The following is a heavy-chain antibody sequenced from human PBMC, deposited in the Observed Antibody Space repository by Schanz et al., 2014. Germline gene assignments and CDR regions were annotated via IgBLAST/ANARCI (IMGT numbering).Heavy chain of an antibody. V-gene: IGHV1-46*03. D-gene: IGHD2-2*01. J-gene: IGHJ4*02. CDR3: ARGGFFDSTSFDS. CDR2: INPSSGTT. Sequence: QVQLVQSGAEVKKPGASVRLSCEASGYTFTSYYIHWFRQAPGQGLEWMGLINPSSGTTRIAQNFQGRLTVTRDTSTSTVNMELSSLRSEDTAVYYCARGGFFDSTSFDSSGQGTLVTGSS. CDR1: GYTFTSYY.